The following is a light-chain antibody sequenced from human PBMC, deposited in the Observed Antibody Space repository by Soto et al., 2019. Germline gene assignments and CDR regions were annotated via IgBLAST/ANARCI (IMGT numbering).Light chain of an antibody. J-gene: IGKJ1*01. CDR3: QQYNNWPGT. CDR2: AAS. CDR1: QSVRSH. Sequence: MMMTQSPATLSVSPGEGATLSCRASQSVRSHLAWYQQKHGQAPRXLIYAASTRATGIPARFSGSGSGTEGTITISSLQSEDCEVYDGQQYNNWPGTFGQGTKVENK. V-gene: IGKV3-15*01.